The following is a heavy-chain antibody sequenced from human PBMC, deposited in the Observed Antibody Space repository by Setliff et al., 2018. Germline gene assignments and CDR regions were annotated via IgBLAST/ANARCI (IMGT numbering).Heavy chain of an antibody. J-gene: IGHJ3*02. CDR3: ARDPLTTNRRRAFDI. CDR2: IYYSGST. V-gene: IGHV4-31*03. CDR1: GGSISSSSYY. Sequence: SETLSLTCTVSGGSISSSSYYWSWIRQHPGKGLEWIGYIYYSGSTYYNPSLKSRVTISVDTSKNQFSLKLSSVTAADTAVYYCARDPLTTNRRRAFDIWGQGTMVTVSS. D-gene: IGHD4-17*01.